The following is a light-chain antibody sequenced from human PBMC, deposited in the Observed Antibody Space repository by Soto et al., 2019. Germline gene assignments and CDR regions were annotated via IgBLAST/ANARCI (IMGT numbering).Light chain of an antibody. CDR3: QQSYSTHIT. Sequence: DIQTTQSPSSLSASVGDRVSITFRASQSISSYLNWYQQKPGKAPNLLIVAASSLQSGVPSRFSGSGSGTDFTLTISSLQPEDFATYYCQQSYSTHITFGQGTRLEIK. CDR2: AAS. V-gene: IGKV1-39*01. J-gene: IGKJ5*01. CDR1: QSISSY.